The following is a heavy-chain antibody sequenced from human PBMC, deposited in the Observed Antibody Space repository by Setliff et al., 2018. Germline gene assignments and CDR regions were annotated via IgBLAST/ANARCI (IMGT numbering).Heavy chain of an antibody. V-gene: IGHV4-39*01. J-gene: IGHJ6*03. CDR3: ARHKSNGSGSYPSLYMDV. Sequence: SETLSLTCTVSGGSITSGRYYWSWVRQPPGKGPEWIGNIFHGESISYNPSLKSRVTISVDTSKNQVSLKVRSVTAADTAVYYCARHKSNGSGSYPSLYMDVWGKGIMVTVSS. CDR1: GGSITSGRYY. CDR2: IFHGESI. D-gene: IGHD3-10*01.